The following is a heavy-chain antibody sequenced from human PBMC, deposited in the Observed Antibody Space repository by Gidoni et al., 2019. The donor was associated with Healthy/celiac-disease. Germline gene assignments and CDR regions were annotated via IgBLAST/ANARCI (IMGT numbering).Heavy chain of an antibody. Sequence: EVKLLESGGGLVKPGGSLRLSLPAPASTSSNAWMSWVRQAPGKGLEWVGRIKSKTDGGTTDYAAPVKGRFTISRDDSKNTLYLQMNSLKTEDTAVYYCTTDVPGDYYFDYWGQGTLVTVSS. V-gene: IGHV3-15*01. CDR2: IKSKTDGGTT. CDR1: ASTSSNAW. J-gene: IGHJ4*02. CDR3: TTDVPGDYYFDY. D-gene: IGHD3-16*01.